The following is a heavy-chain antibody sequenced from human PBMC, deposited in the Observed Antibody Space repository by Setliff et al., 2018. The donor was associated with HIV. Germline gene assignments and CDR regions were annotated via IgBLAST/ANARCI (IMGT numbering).Heavy chain of an antibody. CDR2: ISAYSGET. D-gene: IGHD3-10*01. V-gene: IGHV1-18*04. CDR3: ARGWDYGVRKPED. J-gene: IGHJ4*02. CDR1: GYNFIDYN. Sequence: EASVKVSCKASGYNFIDYNFIWVRQAPGQGLEWMGWISAYSGETFSTLKFRDRVTLTTDTSTNTAHMELRSLTYGDTAVYFCARGWDYGVRKPEDWGQGTLVTVSS.